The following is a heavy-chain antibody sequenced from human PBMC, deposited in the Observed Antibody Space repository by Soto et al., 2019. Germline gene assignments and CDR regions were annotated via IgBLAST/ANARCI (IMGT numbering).Heavy chain of an antibody. CDR3: ARGVRRYSSWYSDY. J-gene: IGHJ4*02. V-gene: IGHV4-34*01. CDR2: IHDSGST. D-gene: IGHD6-13*01. Sequence: SETLSLTCAVYGESFSGYYWSWIRQPPGKGLEWIGAIHDSGSTNYNPSLKSRLIISVDTSRNQFSLKLSSVTAADTVVYYCARGVRRYSSWYSDYWGQGTLVTVSS. CDR1: GESFSGYY.